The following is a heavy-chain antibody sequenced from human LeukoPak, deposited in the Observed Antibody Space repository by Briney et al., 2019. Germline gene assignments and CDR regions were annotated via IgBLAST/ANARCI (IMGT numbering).Heavy chain of an antibody. V-gene: IGHV3-7*01. J-gene: IGHJ4*02. D-gene: IGHD3-22*01. Sequence: PGGSLRLSCEASAFPFSSYWMSWVRQAPGKGLEWVANIKQDGSEKYYVDSVKGRFPISRDNAKNSLYLQMNSLRAEDTAVYYCARWVNYYDSSGYYWHPLDYWGEGSLVTVSS. CDR1: AFPFSSYW. CDR3: ARWVNYYDSSGYYWHPLDY. CDR2: IKQDGSEK.